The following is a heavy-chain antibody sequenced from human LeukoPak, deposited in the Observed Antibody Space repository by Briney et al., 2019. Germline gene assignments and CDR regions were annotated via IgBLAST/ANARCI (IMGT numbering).Heavy chain of an antibody. CDR2: INAGNGNT. CDR1: GYTFTSYA. CDR3: ARDLDVLWFGELSLDYGMDV. Sequence: ASVKVSCKASGYTFTSYAMHWVRQAPGQGLEWMGWINAGNGNTKYSQKFQGRVTITRDTSAGTAYMELSSLRSEDTAVYYCARDLDVLWFGELSLDYGMDVWGQGTTVTVSS. J-gene: IGHJ6*02. D-gene: IGHD3-10*01. V-gene: IGHV1-3*01.